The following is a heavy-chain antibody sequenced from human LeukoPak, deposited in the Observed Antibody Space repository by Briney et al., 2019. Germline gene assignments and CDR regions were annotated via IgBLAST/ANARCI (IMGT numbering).Heavy chain of an antibody. D-gene: IGHD3-10*01. J-gene: IGHJ2*01. CDR2: IYYSGST. Sequence: SETLSLTCTVSGGSINSSSYYWGWIRQPPGKGLEWIGSIYYSGSTYYNPSLKSRVTISVDTSKNQFSLRLSSVTAADTAVYYCARRISMVRGVILPNWYFDLWGRGTLVTVSS. CDR3: ARRISMVRGVILPNWYFDL. V-gene: IGHV4-39*01. CDR1: GGSINSSSYY.